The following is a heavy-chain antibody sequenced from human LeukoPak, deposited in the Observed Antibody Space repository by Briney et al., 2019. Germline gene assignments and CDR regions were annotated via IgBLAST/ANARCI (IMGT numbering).Heavy chain of an antibody. CDR3: ARGRFDY. V-gene: IGHV3-53*01. CDR1: GFSFRTYD. CDR2: IYSGGST. Sequence: GGSLRLSCAASGFSFRTYDMNWVRQAPGKGLEWVSVIYSGGSTYYADSVKGRFTISRDNSKNTLYLQMNSLRAEDTAVYYCARGRFDYWGQGTLVTVSS. J-gene: IGHJ4*02.